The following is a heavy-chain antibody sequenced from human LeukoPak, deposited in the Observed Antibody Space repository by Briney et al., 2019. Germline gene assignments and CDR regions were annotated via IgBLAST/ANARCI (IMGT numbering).Heavy chain of an antibody. Sequence: GGSLRLSCAASGFAFNTYSMNWVRQAPGKGLEWVSYIRSDSTIINYAESVKGRFTISRDNAKNSVHLQMSSLRGEDTATYYCARVEARTHTWVDPWGQGTLVTISS. V-gene: IGHV3-48*01. D-gene: IGHD1-1*01. CDR2: IRSDSTII. CDR1: GFAFNTYS. CDR3: ARVEARTHTWVDP. J-gene: IGHJ5*02.